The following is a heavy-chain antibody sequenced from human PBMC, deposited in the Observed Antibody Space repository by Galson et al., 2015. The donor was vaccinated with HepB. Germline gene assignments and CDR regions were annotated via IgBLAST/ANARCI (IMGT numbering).Heavy chain of an antibody. Sequence: SETLSLTCAVYGGSFSGYYWSWIRQPPGKGLEWIGEINHSGSTNYNSSLKSRVTISIDTFKNQFSLNLSSVTAADTAVYFCARGISGTYYFDYWGQGTLVTVSS. CDR2: INHSGST. CDR3: ARGISGTYYFDY. J-gene: IGHJ4*02. V-gene: IGHV4-34*01. CDR1: GGSFSGYY. D-gene: IGHD1-26*01.